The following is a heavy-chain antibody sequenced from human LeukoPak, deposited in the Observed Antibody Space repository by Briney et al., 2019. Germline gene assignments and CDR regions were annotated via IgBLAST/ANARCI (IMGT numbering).Heavy chain of an antibody. CDR3: ARRSPNYYFDY. J-gene: IGHJ4*02. CDR1: GFTFSNYN. V-gene: IGHV3-21*01. CDR2: ISSSNNYI. Sequence: WGSLRLSCAASGFTFSNYNMNWVRQAPAQGLEWVSSISSSNNYIYYADSVKGRFPISRDNAKNSLYLQMNSLRAEDTAVYYCARRSPNYYFDYWGQGTPVTVSS.